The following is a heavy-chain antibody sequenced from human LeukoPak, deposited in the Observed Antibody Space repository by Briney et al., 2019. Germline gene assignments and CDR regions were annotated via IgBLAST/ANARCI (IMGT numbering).Heavy chain of an antibody. J-gene: IGHJ6*03. Sequence: GGSLRLSCAASGFTFSSYGMHWVRQAPGKGLEWVAFIRYDGSNKYYADSVKGLFTISRDNSKNTLYLQMNSLRAEDTAVYYCAKAASIAVAGTGYYYYYMDVWGKGTTVTISS. D-gene: IGHD6-19*01. CDR2: IRYDGSNK. CDR1: GFTFSSYG. V-gene: IGHV3-30*02. CDR3: AKAASIAVAGTGYYYYYMDV.